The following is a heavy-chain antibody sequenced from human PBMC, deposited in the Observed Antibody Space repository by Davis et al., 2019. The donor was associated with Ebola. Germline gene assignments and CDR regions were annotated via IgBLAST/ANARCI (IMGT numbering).Heavy chain of an antibody. D-gene: IGHD3-3*01. V-gene: IGHV3-53*01. CDR1: GFNFSTFA. Sequence: PGGSLRLSCATSGFNFSTFAMHWVRQAPGKGLDWVSVIYTGDSTYYADSVKGRFTISRDDSKNTVYLQMNSLRAEDTAVYYCASCPYYDIWSGYHPVDYWGQGTLVAVSS. J-gene: IGHJ4*02. CDR3: ASCPYYDIWSGYHPVDY. CDR2: IYTGDST.